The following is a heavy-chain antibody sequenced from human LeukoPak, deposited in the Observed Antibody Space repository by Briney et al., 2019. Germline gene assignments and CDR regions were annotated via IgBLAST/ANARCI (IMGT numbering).Heavy chain of an antibody. V-gene: IGHV3-7*01. J-gene: IGHJ5*02. CDR2: IKQDGSEK. D-gene: IGHD6-19*01. Sequence: GGSLRLSCAASGFTFSSYWMSWVRQAPGKGLEWVANIKQDGSEKYYVDSVKGRFTISRDNAKNSLYLQMNSLRAEDTAVYYCARGQWLAKDLFDPWGQGTLVTVSS. CDR3: ARGQWLAKDLFDP. CDR1: GFTFSSYW.